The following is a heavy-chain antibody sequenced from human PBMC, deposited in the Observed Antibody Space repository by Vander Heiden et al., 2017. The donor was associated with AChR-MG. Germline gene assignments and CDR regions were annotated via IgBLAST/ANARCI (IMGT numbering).Heavy chain of an antibody. CDR2: IYYSVST. J-gene: IGHJ5*02. CDR1: GGSISSGGYY. V-gene: IGHV4-31*03. D-gene: IGHD3-3*01. CDR3: ARAPYDFWSGYWINWFDP. Sequence: QVQLQESGPALVKPSQTLSLTCTVSGGSISSGGYYWSWIRQHPGKGLEWIGYIYYSVSTYYNPSLKSRVTISVDTSKNQFSLKLSSVTAADTAVYYCARAPYDFWSGYWINWFDPWGQGTLVTVSS.